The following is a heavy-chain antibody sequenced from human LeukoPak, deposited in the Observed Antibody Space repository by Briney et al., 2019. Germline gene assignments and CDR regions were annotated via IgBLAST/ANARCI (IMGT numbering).Heavy chain of an antibody. Sequence: GASVKVSCTASGGTFSSYAISWVRQAPGQGLEWMGGIIPIFGTANYAQKFQGRVTITADESTSTAYMELSSLRSEDTAVYYCARDGSDSYGFNWFDPWGQGTLVTVSS. CDR2: IIPIFGTA. CDR1: GGTFSSYA. D-gene: IGHD5-18*01. CDR3: ARDGSDSYGFNWFDP. J-gene: IGHJ5*02. V-gene: IGHV1-69*01.